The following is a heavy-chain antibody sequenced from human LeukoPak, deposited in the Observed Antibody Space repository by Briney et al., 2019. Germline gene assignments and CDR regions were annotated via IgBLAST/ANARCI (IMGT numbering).Heavy chain of an antibody. Sequence: PGGSLRLSCAASGFTFSSYSMNWVRQAPGKGLEWVSYISSSSNTIYYADSVKGRFTISRDNAKNSLYLQMNSLRAEDTAVYYCARRRTVVAYDYWGQGTLVTVSS. V-gene: IGHV3-48*01. J-gene: IGHJ4*02. D-gene: IGHD4-23*01. CDR2: ISSSSNTI. CDR1: GFTFSSYS. CDR3: ARRRTVVAYDY.